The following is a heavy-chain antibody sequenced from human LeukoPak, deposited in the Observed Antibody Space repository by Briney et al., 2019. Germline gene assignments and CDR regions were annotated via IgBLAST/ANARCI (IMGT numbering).Heavy chain of an antibody. Sequence: PGGSLRLSCAASGFTFSSYAMSWVRQAPGKGLEWVSVSYSGGSTYYADSVKGRFTISRDNSKNTLYLQMNSLRAEDTAVYYCARVLGGTGTPFDYWGQGTLVTVSS. CDR2: SYSGGST. V-gene: IGHV3-53*01. CDR3: ARVLGGTGTPFDY. CDR1: GFTFSSYA. D-gene: IGHD3/OR15-3a*01. J-gene: IGHJ4*02.